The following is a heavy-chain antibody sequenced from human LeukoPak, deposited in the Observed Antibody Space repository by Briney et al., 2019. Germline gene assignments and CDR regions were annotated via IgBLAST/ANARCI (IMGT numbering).Heavy chain of an antibody. CDR3: ARDVGEYCSSTNCYASHY. V-gene: IGHV1-2*02. D-gene: IGHD2-2*01. J-gene: IGHJ4*02. CDR2: INPHSGGT. CDR1: GYTFTGYY. Sequence: ASVKVSCKASGYTFTGYYIHWVRQAPGQGLEWMGWINPHSGGTNYAQKFQGGVTMTRDTSITTAYMELSSLRSDDTAVYYCARDVGEYCSSTNCYASHYWGQGTLVPSPQ.